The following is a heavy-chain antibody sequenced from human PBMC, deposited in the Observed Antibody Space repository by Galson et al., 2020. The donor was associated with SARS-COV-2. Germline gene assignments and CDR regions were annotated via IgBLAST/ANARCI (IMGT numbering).Heavy chain of an antibody. CDR3: ARGPVVPAAIRGNWFDP. CDR2: INPNSGGT. D-gene: IGHD2-2*02. J-gene: IGHJ5*02. Sequence: DSVKVSCKASGYTFTGYYMHWVRQAPGQGLEWMGWINPNSGGTNYAQKFQGWVTMTRDTSISTAYMELSRLRSDDTAVYYCARGPVVPAAIRGNWFDPWGQGTLVTVSS. CDR1: GYTFTGYY. V-gene: IGHV1-2*04.